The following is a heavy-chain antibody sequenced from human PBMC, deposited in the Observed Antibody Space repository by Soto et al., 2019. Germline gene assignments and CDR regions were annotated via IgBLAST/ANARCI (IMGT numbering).Heavy chain of an antibody. V-gene: IGHV1-2*04. J-gene: IGHJ3*02. CDR1: GYTITGYY. Sequence: ASVKVSCKASGYTITGYYMHWVRQAPGQGLEWMGWINPNSGGTNYAQKFQGWVTMTRDTSISTAYMELSRLRSDDTAVYYCARTGYSSGWYNADAFDIWGQGTMVTVSS. CDR2: INPNSGGT. D-gene: IGHD6-19*01. CDR3: ARTGYSSGWYNADAFDI.